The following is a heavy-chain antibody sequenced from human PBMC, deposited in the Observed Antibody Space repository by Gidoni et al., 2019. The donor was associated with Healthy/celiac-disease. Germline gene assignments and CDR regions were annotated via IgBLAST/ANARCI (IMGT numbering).Heavy chain of an antibody. CDR1: GSIFTSFY. J-gene: IGHJ4*02. CDR2: INPSGGST. V-gene: IGHV1-46*01. D-gene: IGHD1-1*01. CDR3: ARAQGLERDLVRIDY. Sequence: QVQLVQSGAEVKKPGASVKVSCKASGSIFTSFYMHWVRPAPGQGLAWMGIINPSGGSTSYAQKSQGRVTMTRVTSTSTVYMELRNLRSEDTAVYYCARAQGLERDLVRIDYWGQGTLVTVSS.